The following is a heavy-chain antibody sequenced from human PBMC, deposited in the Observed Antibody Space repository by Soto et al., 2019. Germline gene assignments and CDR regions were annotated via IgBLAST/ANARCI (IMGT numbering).Heavy chain of an antibody. CDR1: GYTFTSYA. V-gene: IGHV1-3*01. D-gene: IGHD6-19*01. CDR3: ARDLKYSSGWPYHCDGLSV. J-gene: IGHJ6*02. Sequence: ASVKVSCKASGYTFTSYAMHWVRQAPGQRLEWMGWINAGNGNTKYSQKFQGRVTITRDTSASTAYMELSSLRSEDTAVYYCARDLKYSSGWPYHCDGLSVWAQGTTVTVSS. CDR2: INAGNGNT.